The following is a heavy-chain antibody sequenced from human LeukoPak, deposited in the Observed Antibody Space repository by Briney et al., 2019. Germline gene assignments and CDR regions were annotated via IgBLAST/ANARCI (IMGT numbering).Heavy chain of an antibody. V-gene: IGHV1-2*02. J-gene: IGHJ4*02. Sequence: ASVKVSCKASGYTFTGYYMHWVRQAPGQGLEWMGWINPNSGGTNYAQKFQGRVTMTRDTSISTAYMELSRLRSDDTAVYYCARAHEDDFWSGYYMKWGQGTLATVSS. CDR3: ARAHEDDFWSGYYMK. CDR2: INPNSGGT. D-gene: IGHD3-3*01. CDR1: GYTFTGYY.